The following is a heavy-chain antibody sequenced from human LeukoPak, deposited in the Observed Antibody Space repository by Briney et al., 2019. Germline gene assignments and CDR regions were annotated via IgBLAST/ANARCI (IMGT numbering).Heavy chain of an antibody. V-gene: IGHV3-30*01. CDR1: GFTFSSYA. CDR3: AKFATTAVHGPI. CDR2: ISYDGSNK. D-gene: IGHD1-7*01. J-gene: IGHJ4*02. Sequence: GRSLRLSCAASGFTFSSYAMHWVRQAPGKGLEWVAVISYDGSNKYYADSVKGRFTISRDNSKNTLYLQMNSLRAEDTAVYYCAKFATTAVHGPIWGQGTLLTVFS.